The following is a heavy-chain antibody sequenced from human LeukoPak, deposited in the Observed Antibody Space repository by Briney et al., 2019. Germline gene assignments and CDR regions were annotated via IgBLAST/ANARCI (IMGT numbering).Heavy chain of an antibody. CDR1: GDSVSSISYY. D-gene: IGHD4-17*01. V-gene: IGHV4-31*01. J-gene: IGHJ2*01. CDR2: INYSEGT. Sequence: SETLSLTCTVSGDSVSSISYYWSWIRQHPGKGLEWFGCINYSEGTYYNPSLKSPITISVATSQNQFSLRLSSVTAADTAVYYCERQIYGAYPWGWYFDLWGRGTLVSVSS. CDR3: ERQIYGAYPWGWYFDL.